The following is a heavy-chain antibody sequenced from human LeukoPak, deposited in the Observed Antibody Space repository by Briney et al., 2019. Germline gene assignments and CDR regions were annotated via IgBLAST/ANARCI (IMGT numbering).Heavy chain of an antibody. D-gene: IGHD5-18*01. Sequence: GGSLRLSCAASGFTFSSYAMHWVRQAPGKGLEWVALISYDGSNKYYADSVKGRFTISRDNSKNTLYLQMNSLRVEDTAVYYCAKVSGRIQIWPQPFGDGMDVWGQGTTVTVSS. V-gene: IGHV3-30-3*01. CDR3: AKVSGRIQIWPQPFGDGMDV. CDR1: GFTFSSYA. CDR2: ISYDGSNK. J-gene: IGHJ6*02.